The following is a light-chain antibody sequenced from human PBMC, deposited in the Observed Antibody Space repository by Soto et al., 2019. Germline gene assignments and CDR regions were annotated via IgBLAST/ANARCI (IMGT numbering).Light chain of an antibody. CDR3: QQRSNWET. CDR1: ESVRSSS. Sequence: EIVLTQSPGTLSLSPGDRATLSCRASESVRSSSLAWYQHKPGQAPRLVISGTSNRATGIPARFSGSGSGTDFTLTISSLEPEDSALYYCQQRSNWETVGQGKRLASK. V-gene: IGKV3D-20*02. J-gene: IGKJ5*01. CDR2: GTS.